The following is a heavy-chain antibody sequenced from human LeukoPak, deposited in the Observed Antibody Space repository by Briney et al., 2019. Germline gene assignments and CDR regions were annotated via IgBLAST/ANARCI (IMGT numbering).Heavy chain of an antibody. CDR1: GGSISNYY. D-gene: IGHD3-22*01. J-gene: IGHJ4*02. Sequence: PSETLSLTCTVSGGSISNYYWSWIRQPPEKGLEWIGYIYYNGNTNYSPSLKSRVTISVDTSKNQFSLKLSSVTAADTAVYYCAREAPVEYYYDSSGCLDYWGQGTLVTVSS. CDR3: AREAPVEYYYDSSGCLDY. CDR2: IYYNGNT. V-gene: IGHV4-59*01.